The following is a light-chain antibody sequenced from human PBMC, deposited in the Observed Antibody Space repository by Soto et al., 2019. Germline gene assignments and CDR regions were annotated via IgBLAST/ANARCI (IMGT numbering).Light chain of an antibody. CDR1: SSDVGASNY. Sequence: QSALTQPASVSGSPGQSITISCTGTSSDVGASNYVSWYQQHPGKAPKLMIFEVNNRPSGVSNRFSASKSGNTASLTISGLQAEDEADYYCSSYTSSSTLRVFGGGTKLTV. J-gene: IGLJ3*02. V-gene: IGLV2-14*01. CDR3: SSYTSSSTLRV. CDR2: EVN.